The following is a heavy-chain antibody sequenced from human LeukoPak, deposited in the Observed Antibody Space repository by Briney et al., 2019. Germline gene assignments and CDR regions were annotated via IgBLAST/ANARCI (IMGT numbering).Heavy chain of an antibody. J-gene: IGHJ4*02. Sequence: PSETLSLTCADYGGSCSGFYWSWIRQPPGKGLEWIGEINHSGSTNYNPSLKSRVTISVDTAKNQFSLKLSCVTSADTAVYYCARTDRVAAAGILDYWGQGTLGTVSS. CDR1: GGSCSGFY. CDR2: INHSGST. CDR3: ARTDRVAAAGILDY. D-gene: IGHD6-13*01. V-gene: IGHV4-34*01.